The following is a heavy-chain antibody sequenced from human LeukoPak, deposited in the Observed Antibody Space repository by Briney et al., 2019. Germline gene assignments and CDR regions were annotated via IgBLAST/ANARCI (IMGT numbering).Heavy chain of an antibody. V-gene: IGHV4-34*01. J-gene: IGHJ5*02. D-gene: IGHD2-2*02. CDR2: INHSGST. Sequence: SETLSLTCAVYGGSFSGYYWSWIRQPPGKGLEWIGEINHSGSTNYNPSLKSRVTISVDTSKNQFSLKLSSVTAADTAVYYCARDYCSSTSCYIDWFDPWGQGTLVTVSS. CDR3: ARDYCSSTSCYIDWFDP. CDR1: GGSFSGYY.